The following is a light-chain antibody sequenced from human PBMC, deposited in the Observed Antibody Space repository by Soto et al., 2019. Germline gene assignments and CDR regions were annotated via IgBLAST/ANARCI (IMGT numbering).Light chain of an antibody. CDR1: QGIXTY. CDR2: HAS. CDR3: QQSYSSTWT. V-gene: IGKV1-39*01. Sequence: IQLTQCPSSLSASVGDRVTIACRASQGIXTYFNCYQQKPGKAPKFLXDHASSLQRGVPSRLSGSGSETDFTLTISSLQPEDFANYSCQQSYSSTWTFGQGTKVDIK. J-gene: IGKJ1*01.